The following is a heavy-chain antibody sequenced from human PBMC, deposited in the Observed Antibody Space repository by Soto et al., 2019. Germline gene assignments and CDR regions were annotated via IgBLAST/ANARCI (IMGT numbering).Heavy chain of an antibody. CDR3: AREIFSYYYGMDV. J-gene: IGHJ6*02. Sequence: ASVKVSCKASGYTFTGYYMHWVRQAPGQGLEWMGWINPNSGGTNYAQKFQGWVTMTRDTSISTAYKELSRLRSDDTAVYYCAREIFSYYYGMDVWGQGTTVTVSS. CDR2: INPNSGGT. CDR1: GYTFTGYY. V-gene: IGHV1-2*04.